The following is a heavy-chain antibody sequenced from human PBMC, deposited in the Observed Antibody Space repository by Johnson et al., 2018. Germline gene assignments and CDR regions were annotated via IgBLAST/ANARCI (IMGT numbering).Heavy chain of an antibody. CDR1: GFTFRNYG. V-gene: IGHV3-30*03. Sequence: QVQLVQSGGGVVQPGRSLRLSCAASGFTFRNYGIHWVRQAPGKGLEWVAVISYDGSNNYYADSVKGRFTISRDKSKNTLYLQMNRLRAEDTAVYYCARSRGDSYVIDIWGQGTMVTVSP. J-gene: IGHJ3*02. CDR3: ARSRGDSYVIDI. CDR2: ISYDGSNN. D-gene: IGHD2-21*01.